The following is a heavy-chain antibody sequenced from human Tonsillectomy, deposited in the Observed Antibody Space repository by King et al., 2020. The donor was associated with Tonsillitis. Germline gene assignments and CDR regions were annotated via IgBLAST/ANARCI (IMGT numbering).Heavy chain of an antibody. J-gene: IGHJ4*02. V-gene: IGHV3-33*08. CDR2: TWYDGSSK. CDR1: GFTFSYYG. Sequence: VQLVESGGGVVQPGRSLRLSCAASGFTFSYYGMHWVRQAPGKGLEWVAVTWYDGSSKDYGDSVKGRFTISRDNSKNTLYLQLNSLRAEDTAVYYCARDYCGGDCYFPDYWGQGTPVTVSS. CDR3: ARDYCGGDCYFPDY. D-gene: IGHD2-21*02.